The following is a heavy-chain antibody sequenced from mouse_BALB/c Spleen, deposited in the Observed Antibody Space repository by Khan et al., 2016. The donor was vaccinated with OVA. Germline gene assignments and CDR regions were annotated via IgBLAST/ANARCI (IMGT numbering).Heavy chain of an antibody. J-gene: IGHJ3*01. CDR2: IYPGSGST. Sequence: LQQSGSELVRPGASVKLSCKASGYTFTSYWMHWVTQRPGQGLEWIGDIYPGSGSTNYAETFKSKATLTVDTSSSTAYLQLSSLTSEDSAVYYCTRWSYWFAYWGQGTLVTVSA. V-gene: IGHV1S22*01. CDR3: TRWSYWFAY. D-gene: IGHD2-12*01. CDR1: GYTFTSYW.